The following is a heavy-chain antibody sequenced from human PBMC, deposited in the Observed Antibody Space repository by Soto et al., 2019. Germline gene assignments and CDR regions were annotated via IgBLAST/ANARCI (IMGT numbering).Heavy chain of an antibody. D-gene: IGHD2-2*02. V-gene: IGHV1-3*01. J-gene: IGHJ4*02. Sequence: QVQLVQSGAEVKKPGASVKVSCKASGYTFTSYAMHWVRQAPGQRLEWMGWINAGNGNTKYSQKFQGRVTMTRDTAASAADMELSSLRSEDTAVYYCAKSATVPAAIAYWGQGTLVTVSS. CDR2: INAGNGNT. CDR3: AKSATVPAAIAY. CDR1: GYTFTSYA.